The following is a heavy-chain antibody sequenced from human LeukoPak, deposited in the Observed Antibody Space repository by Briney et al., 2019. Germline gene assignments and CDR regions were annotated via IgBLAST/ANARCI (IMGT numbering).Heavy chain of an antibody. CDR3: ARDSSGWSKNY. D-gene: IGHD6-19*01. CDR2: ISGSGDDT. J-gene: IGHJ4*02. CDR1: GFTFSTDA. V-gene: IGHV3-23*01. Sequence: PGGSLRLSCAASGFTFSTDAMTWVRQAPGKGLQWVSAISGSGDDTYYEDSVKGRFTISRDNSKNMMYLQMNSQRAEDTALYYCARDSSGWSKNYWGQGTLVTVSS.